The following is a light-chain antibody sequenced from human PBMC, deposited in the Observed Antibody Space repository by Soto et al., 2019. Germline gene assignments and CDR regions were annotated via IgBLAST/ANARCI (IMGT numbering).Light chain of an antibody. CDR3: RQYGSSPMA. CDR1: QSVSSSY. J-gene: IGKJ4*01. Sequence: EIVLTQSPGTLSLSPGERATHSCRASQSVSSSYLAWYQQKPGQAPRLLIYGASSRATDIPDRFSGSGSGTDFTLTISRLEPEDFAVYYCRQYGSSPMAFGGGTKVEIK. V-gene: IGKV3-20*01. CDR2: GAS.